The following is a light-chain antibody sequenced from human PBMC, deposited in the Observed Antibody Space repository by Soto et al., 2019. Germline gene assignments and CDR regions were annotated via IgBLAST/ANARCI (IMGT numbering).Light chain of an antibody. CDR1: QSVSGN. V-gene: IGKV3-15*01. Sequence: EIVMTQSPATLSVSPGERATLSCRASQSVSGNLAWYQQKPGQAPRLLIYGASTRATGIPARFSGSGSGTEFTLTISRRQSEEFAVYYCQQYNNWPPGTFGQGTKVEIK. J-gene: IGKJ1*01. CDR2: GAS. CDR3: QQYNNWPPGT.